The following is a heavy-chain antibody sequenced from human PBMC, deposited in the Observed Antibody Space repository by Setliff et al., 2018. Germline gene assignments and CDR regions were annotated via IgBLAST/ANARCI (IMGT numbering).Heavy chain of an antibody. CDR2: IYYSGST. D-gene: IGHD3-3*02. V-gene: IGHV4-59*08. CDR1: GGSISSYY. J-gene: IGHJ6*03. Sequence: PSETLSLTCTVSGGSISSYYWSWIRQPPGKGLEWIGYIYYSGSTNYNPSLKSRVTISLGTSKNLFSLSLTSVTAEDTAVYYCARMTAFQYIDVWGKGTTVTVSS. CDR3: ARMTAFQYIDV.